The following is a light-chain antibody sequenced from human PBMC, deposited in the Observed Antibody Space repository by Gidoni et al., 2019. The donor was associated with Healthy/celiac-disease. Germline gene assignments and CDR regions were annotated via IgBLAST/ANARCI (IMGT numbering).Light chain of an antibody. CDR2: AAS. CDR1: QSISSY. V-gene: IGKV1-39*01. CDR3: QQSYSTLQT. J-gene: IGKJ4*01. Sequence: DSQMTQSPSSLPASVGDRVTITCRASQSISSYLDGNQQKPGKAPKLLIYAASSLQSGVPSRFSGSGSGTDFTLTISSLQPEDFATYYCQQSYSTLQTFGGGTKVEIK.